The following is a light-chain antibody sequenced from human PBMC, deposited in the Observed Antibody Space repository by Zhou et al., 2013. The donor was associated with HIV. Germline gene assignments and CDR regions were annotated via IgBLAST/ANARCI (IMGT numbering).Light chain of an antibody. V-gene: IGKV1-5*03. CDR2: KAS. CDR3: QQTYSAHVT. Sequence: DIQMTQSPSTLSASVGDRVTITCRASQSISSWLAWYQQKPGKAPNLLIYKASSLESGVPSRFSGSGSGTEFTLTISSLQPEDFATYFCQQTYSAHVTFGGGTKMYMK. CDR1: QSISSW. J-gene: IGKJ4*01.